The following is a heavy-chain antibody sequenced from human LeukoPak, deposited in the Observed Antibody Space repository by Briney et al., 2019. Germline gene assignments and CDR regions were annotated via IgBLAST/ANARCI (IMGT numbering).Heavy chain of an antibody. V-gene: IGHV4-59*08. CDR3: ARQRYSGYATLDY. J-gene: IGHJ4*02. Sequence: SETLSLTCSVSGGSITSHYWSWMRQPPGKGLEWIGYIYYTGSTDYNPSLKSRVTISVDTSKNQLSLKLSSVTAADTAVYYCARQRYSGYATLDYWGQGTLVTVSS. D-gene: IGHD5-12*01. CDR2: IYYTGST. CDR1: GGSITSHY.